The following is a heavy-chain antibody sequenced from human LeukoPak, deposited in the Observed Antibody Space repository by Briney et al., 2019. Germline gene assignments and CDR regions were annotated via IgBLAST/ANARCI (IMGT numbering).Heavy chain of an antibody. CDR2: VRGSDAGT. V-gene: IGHV3-23*01. J-gene: IGHJ4*02. D-gene: IGHD1-26*01. Sequence: GGSQRLFCAASGFTFSSCEVSWVRQAPGKGLEWVSAVRGSDAGTSYADSVKGRFTISRDNSKNTLYLQMNSLRAEDTAVYYCAKNRGGSYYSGSDYWGQGTLVTVSS. CDR3: AKNRGGSYYSGSDY. CDR1: GFTFSSCE.